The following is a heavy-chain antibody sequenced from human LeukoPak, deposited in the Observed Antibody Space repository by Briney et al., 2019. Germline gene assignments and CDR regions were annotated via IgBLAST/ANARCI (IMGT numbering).Heavy chain of an antibody. CDR2: ISSSGSGM. Sequence: PGGSLRLSCAASGFTFRDYYMTWIRQAPGEGLEWVSYISSSGSGMYYADSVKGRFTISRDNAKNLLYLQMNSLRAEDTAVYYCARGVAVAPYGMDVWGQGTTVTVSS. CDR1: GFTFRDYY. J-gene: IGHJ6*02. CDR3: ARGVAVAPYGMDV. V-gene: IGHV3-11*04. D-gene: IGHD6-19*01.